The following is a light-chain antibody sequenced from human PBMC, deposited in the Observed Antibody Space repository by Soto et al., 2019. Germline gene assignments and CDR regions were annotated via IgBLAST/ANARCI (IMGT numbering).Light chain of an antibody. Sequence: SYELTQPLSVSVALGQTARITCGGNNFGTKSVHWYQQKPGQAPVLVIYRDNNRPSGIPERFSGSNSGNTATLTISRAQAGDEADYSCQVWDSSTVVFGGGTKLTVL. CDR1: NFGTKS. CDR3: QVWDSSTVV. J-gene: IGLJ2*01. CDR2: RDN. V-gene: IGLV3-9*01.